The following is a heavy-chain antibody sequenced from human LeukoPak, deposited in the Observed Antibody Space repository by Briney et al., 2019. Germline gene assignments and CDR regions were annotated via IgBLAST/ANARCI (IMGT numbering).Heavy chain of an antibody. CDR1: GFTFSSYG. D-gene: IGHD3-10*01. Sequence: GGSLRLSCAASGFTFSSYGMHWVRQAPGKGLEWVAVISYDGSNKYYADSVKGRFTISRDNSKNTLYLQMNSLRAEDTAVYYCAKDQPYGSGSYYGYSDYWGQGTLVTVSS. V-gene: IGHV3-30*18. CDR3: AKDQPYGSGSYYGYSDY. CDR2: ISYDGSNK. J-gene: IGHJ4*02.